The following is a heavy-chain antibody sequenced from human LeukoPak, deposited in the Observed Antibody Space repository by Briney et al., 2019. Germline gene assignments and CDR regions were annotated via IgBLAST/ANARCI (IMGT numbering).Heavy chain of an antibody. V-gene: IGHV1-2*02. J-gene: IGHJ3*02. CDR1: GYTFTGYY. CDR2: INPNSGGT. CDR3: AKAKWLAHDAFDI. Sequence: GASVTVSCKASGYTFTGYYMHWVRQAPGQGLEWMGWINPNSGGTNYAQKFQGRVTMTRDTSISTAYMELSRLRSDDTAVYYCAKAKWLAHDAFDIWGQGTMVTVSS. D-gene: IGHD6-19*01.